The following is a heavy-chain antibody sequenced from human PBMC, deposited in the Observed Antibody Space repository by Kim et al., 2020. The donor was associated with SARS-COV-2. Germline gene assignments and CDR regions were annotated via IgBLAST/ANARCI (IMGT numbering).Heavy chain of an antibody. V-gene: IGHV3-33*01. CDR2: IWYDGSDK. CDR1: GFTFSSFG. CDR3: AREHIVVVTVTEYYYYYGMDV. Sequence: GGSLRLSCAASGFTFSSFGMHWVRQAPGKGLEWVAVIWYDGSDKYYADSVKGRFTISRDNSKNTLYLQMNSLRAEDTAVYYCAREHIVVVTVTEYYYYYGMDVWGHGTTVTVSS. J-gene: IGHJ6*02. D-gene: IGHD2-21*02.